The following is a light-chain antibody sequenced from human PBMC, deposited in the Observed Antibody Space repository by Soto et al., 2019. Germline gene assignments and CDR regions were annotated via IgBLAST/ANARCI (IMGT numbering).Light chain of an antibody. Sequence: QAVVTQSSSASASLGSSVKLTCTLSSGHSSYIIAWHQQQPGKAPRYLMKLEGSGSYNKGSGVPDRFSGSSSAADRYLTISNLQFEDEADYYCETWDSNTHTVFGGGTKLTVL. CDR3: ETWDSNTHTV. V-gene: IGLV4-60*02. CDR2: LEGSGSY. J-gene: IGLJ3*02. CDR1: SGHSSYI.